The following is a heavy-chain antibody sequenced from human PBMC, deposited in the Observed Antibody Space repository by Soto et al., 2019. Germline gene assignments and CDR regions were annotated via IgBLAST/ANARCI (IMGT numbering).Heavy chain of an antibody. J-gene: IGHJ6*02. V-gene: IGHV3-33*01. CDR3: ARSLSQSSKYWSGHYDYYYYGMDV. Sequence: GGSLRLSCAASGFTFSSYGMHWVRQAPGKGLEWVAVIWYDGSNKYYADSVKGRFTISRDNSKNTLYLQMNSLRAEDTAVYYCARSLSQSSKYWSGHYDYYYYGMDVWGQGTTVTVSS. CDR1: GFTFSSYG. D-gene: IGHD2-15*01. CDR2: IWYDGSNK.